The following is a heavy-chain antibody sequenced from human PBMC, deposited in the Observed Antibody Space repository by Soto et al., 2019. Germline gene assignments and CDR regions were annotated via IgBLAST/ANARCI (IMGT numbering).Heavy chain of an antibody. CDR2: IRSKAKSYAT. Sequence: PGGSLRLSCAASGFTFSGSAMHWVRQASGKGQERVGRIRSKAKSYATAYASSVKGSFTISRDDSKITVYLQMNSLNTEDTAVYYCTRLTYRSSWYAWGQVTLVTVSS. D-gene: IGHD6-13*01. CDR1: GFTFSGSA. CDR3: TRLTYRSSWYA. V-gene: IGHV3-73*01. J-gene: IGHJ5*02.